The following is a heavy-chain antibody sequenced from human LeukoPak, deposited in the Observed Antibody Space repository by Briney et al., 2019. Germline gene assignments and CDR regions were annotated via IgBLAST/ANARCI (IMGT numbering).Heavy chain of an antibody. CDR2: ISYDGSNK. D-gene: IGHD3-9*01. J-gene: IGHJ6*03. CDR3: ARGPLTPYDYYMDV. V-gene: IGHV3-30-3*01. Sequence: PGGSLRLSCAASGFTFSSYAIHWVRQAPGKGLEWVAIISYDGSNKYYADSVKGRFTISRDNAKNSLYLQMNSLRAEDKAVYYCARGPLTPYDYYMDVWGKGTTVTVSS. CDR1: GFTFSSYA.